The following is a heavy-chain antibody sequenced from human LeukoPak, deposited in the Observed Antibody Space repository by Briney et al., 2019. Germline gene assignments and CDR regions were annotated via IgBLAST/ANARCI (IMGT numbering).Heavy chain of an antibody. V-gene: IGHV3-21*01. CDR1: GFTFSSYS. D-gene: IGHD6-6*01. CDR3: ARVRGQYSSSLADY. Sequence: GGSLRLSCAASGFTFSSYSMNWVRQAPGKGLEWVSSISSSSYIYYADSVKGRFTISRDNAKNSLYLQMNSLRAEDTAVYYCARVRGQYSSSLADYWGQGTLVTVSS. J-gene: IGHJ4*02. CDR2: ISSSSYI.